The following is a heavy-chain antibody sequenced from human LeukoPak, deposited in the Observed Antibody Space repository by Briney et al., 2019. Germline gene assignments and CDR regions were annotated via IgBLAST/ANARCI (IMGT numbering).Heavy chain of an antibody. V-gene: IGHV4-31*03. CDR3: ARARYNWNYVDWFDP. CDR1: GGSISSGGYY. CDR2: IYYSGST. Sequence: SQTLSLTCTVSGGSISSGGYYWSWIRQHPGKGLEWIGYIYYSGSTYYNPSLKSRVTISVDTSKNQFSLKLSSVTAADTAVYYCARARYNWNYVDWFDPWGQGTLVTVSS. J-gene: IGHJ5*02. D-gene: IGHD1-7*01.